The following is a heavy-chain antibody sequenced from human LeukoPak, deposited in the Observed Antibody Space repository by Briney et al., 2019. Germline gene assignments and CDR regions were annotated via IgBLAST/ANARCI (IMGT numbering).Heavy chain of an antibody. CDR2: IYPGDSDT. CDR1: GYSFTSYW. D-gene: IGHD5-18*01. V-gene: IGHV5-51*04. J-gene: IGHJ3*02. CDR3: ASAYSYGNDAFDI. Sequence: GESLKISCKGSGYSFTSYWIGWVRQMPRKGREWMGIIYPGDSDTSYSPSFQGQVTISADKPISNAYLQWSRLKASDTAMYYCASAYSYGNDAFDIWGQGTMVTVSS.